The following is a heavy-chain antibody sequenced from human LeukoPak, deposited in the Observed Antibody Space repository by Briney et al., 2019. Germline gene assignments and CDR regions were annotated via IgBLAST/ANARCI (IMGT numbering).Heavy chain of an antibody. CDR2: IYYSVST. J-gene: IGHJ5*02. CDR1: GDSVASGVYY. V-gene: IGHV4-61*08. D-gene: IGHD3-10*01. Sequence: SETLSLTCTVSGDSVASGVYYWNWIRQPPGKGLEWIGYIYYSVSTNYNLSLKSRVTISVDTSENQFSLKLTSVTAADTAVYYCARGGRGRNWFDPWGQGTLVTVSS. CDR3: ARGGRGRNWFDP.